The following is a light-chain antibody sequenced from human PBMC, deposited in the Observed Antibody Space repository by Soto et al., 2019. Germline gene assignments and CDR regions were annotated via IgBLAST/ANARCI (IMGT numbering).Light chain of an antibody. CDR3: SSYAGISTCVV. Sequence: QSALTQPASVSGSPGQSITISCTGTSSDVGRYNLVSWYQQFPDKAPKLMIYEVRERSSGVSNRFSGSKSGNTASLTISGRQAEYGADYYCSSYAGISTCVVFGGGTKLTVL. J-gene: IGLJ2*01. CDR1: SSDVGRYNL. V-gene: IGLV2-23*02. CDR2: EVR.